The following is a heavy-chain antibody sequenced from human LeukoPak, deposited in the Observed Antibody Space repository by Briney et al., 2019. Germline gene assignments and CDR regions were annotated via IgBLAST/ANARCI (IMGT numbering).Heavy chain of an antibody. CDR2: IYHSGST. Sequence: SETLSLTCSVPGGPMSSSYWTWIRQSPGKGRGWIGYIYHSGSTDYNSSLKSRVTISEDTSKKQFSLKVSSVTAADTAVYYCARGFRGASFDYWGQGTLVTVSS. D-gene: IGHD1-26*01. CDR3: ARGFRGASFDY. CDR1: GGPMSSSY. J-gene: IGHJ4*02. V-gene: IGHV4-59*13.